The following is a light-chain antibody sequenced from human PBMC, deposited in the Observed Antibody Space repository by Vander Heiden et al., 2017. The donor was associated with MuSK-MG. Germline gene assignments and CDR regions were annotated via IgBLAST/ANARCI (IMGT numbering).Light chain of an antibody. CDR2: AAS. CDR3: QQTDSTPPWT. CDR1: QSISSY. V-gene: IGKV1-39*01. Sequence: DSQMTQSPSSLSASVGDRVTITCRASQSISSYLNWYQQKPGKAPKLLIYAASSLQSGVPSRFSGSGLGTDFTLTISSLQPEDFATYYCQQTDSTPPWTFGQGTKVELK. J-gene: IGKJ1*01.